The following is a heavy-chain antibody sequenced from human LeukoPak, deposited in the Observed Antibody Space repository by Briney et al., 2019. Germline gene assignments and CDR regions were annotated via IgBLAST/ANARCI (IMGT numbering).Heavy chain of an antibody. D-gene: IGHD6-19*01. CDR3: ARRYSSGWYGGEGAFDI. CDR2: ISYDGSNK. CDR1: GFTFSSYA. V-gene: IGHV3-30*04. J-gene: IGHJ3*02. Sequence: SCKASGFTFSSYAMHWVRQAPGKGLEWVAVISYDGSNKYYADSVKGRFTISRDNSKNTLYLQMNSLRAEDTAVYYCARRYSSGWYGGEGAFDIWGQGTMVTVSS.